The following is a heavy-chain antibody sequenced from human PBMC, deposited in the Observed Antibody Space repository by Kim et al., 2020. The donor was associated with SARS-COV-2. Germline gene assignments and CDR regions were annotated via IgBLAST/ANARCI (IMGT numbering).Heavy chain of an antibody. V-gene: IGHV1-8*01. J-gene: IGHJ5*02. CDR2: MNPNSGNT. D-gene: IGHD3-10*01. CDR3: ARGLQLLWFVSRNWFDP. Sequence: ASVKVSCKASGYTFTSYDINWVRQATGQGLEWMGWMNPNSGNTGYAQKFQGRVTMTRNTSISTAYMELSSLRSEDTAVYYCARGLQLLWFVSRNWFDPWGQGTLVTVSS. CDR1: GYTFTSYD.